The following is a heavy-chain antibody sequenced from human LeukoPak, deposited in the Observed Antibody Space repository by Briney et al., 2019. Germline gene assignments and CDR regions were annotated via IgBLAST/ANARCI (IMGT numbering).Heavy chain of an antibody. CDR1: GYTFTSYY. D-gene: IGHD4-17*01. CDR2: INPNSGGT. Sequence: GASVKVSCKASGYTFTSYYMHWVRQAPGQGLEWMGWINPNSGGTNYAQKFQGRVTMTRDTSISTAYMELSRLRSDDTAVYYCARARGEVMTTVTIAGFDPWGQGTLVTVSS. J-gene: IGHJ5*02. V-gene: IGHV1-2*02. CDR3: ARARGEVMTTVTIAGFDP.